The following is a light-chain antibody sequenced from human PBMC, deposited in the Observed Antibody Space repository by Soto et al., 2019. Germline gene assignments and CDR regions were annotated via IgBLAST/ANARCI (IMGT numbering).Light chain of an antibody. CDR2: KVS. V-gene: IGLV2-14*01. Sequence: QSALTQPASVSGTPGQSITISCTGTSSDVGGYNYVSWYQQHPGKAHNLIIYKVSHRPSGLSKLSCGSKSGNTASLTISGHQAEDEADYYSTSYNSKNTGVFGTGTKVTVL. J-gene: IGLJ1*01. CDR1: SSDVGGYNY. CDR3: TSYNSKNTGV.